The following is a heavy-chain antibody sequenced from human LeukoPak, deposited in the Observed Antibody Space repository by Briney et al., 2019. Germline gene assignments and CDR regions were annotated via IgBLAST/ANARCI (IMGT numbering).Heavy chain of an antibody. CDR2: ISSASGSI. V-gene: IGHV3-48*04. J-gene: IGHJ5*02. Sequence: GGSLRLSCAASGFTFSSYSMNWVRQAPGKGLEWVSYISSASGSIYYADSVKGRFTISRDNAKNSLFLQMNSLRAEDTAVYYCARGLGWFDPWGQGTLVTVSS. CDR1: GFTFSSYS. CDR3: ARGLGWFDP.